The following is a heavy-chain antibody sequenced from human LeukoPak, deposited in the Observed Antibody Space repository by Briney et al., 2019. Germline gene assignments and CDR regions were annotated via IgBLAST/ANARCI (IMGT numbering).Heavy chain of an antibody. CDR1: GYSFTDYY. CDR3: ARGSWSSYYYYMDV. CDR2: MNPKNGRT. V-gene: IGHV1-2*02. D-gene: IGHD6-13*01. J-gene: IGHJ6*03. Sequence: ASVKVSCKASGYSFTDYYIHWVRQAPGHGLEWMGWMNPKNGRTKLAQKFQVRIGMTRDTSISTAYMELSRLRSDDTAVYYCARGSWSSYYYYMDVWGKETTATISS.